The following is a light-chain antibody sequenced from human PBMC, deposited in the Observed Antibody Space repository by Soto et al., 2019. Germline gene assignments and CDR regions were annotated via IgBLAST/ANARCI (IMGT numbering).Light chain of an antibody. V-gene: IGKV3-15*01. CDR1: QSVSSN. CDR2: GAS. J-gene: IGKJ1*01. Sequence: EIVMTQSPATLSVSPGERATLCCRASQSVSSNLAWYQQKPGQAPRLLIYGASTRATGIPARFSGSGSGTEFTLTISSLQSEDFAVYYCQQYNNWPFWTFGQGTKVDI. CDR3: QQYNNWPFWT.